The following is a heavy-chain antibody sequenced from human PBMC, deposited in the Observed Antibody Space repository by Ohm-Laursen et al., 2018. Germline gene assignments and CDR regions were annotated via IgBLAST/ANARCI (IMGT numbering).Heavy chain of an antibody. CDR3: ARGIPRATLDP. V-gene: IGHV4-59*01. CDR2: IYYTGST. Sequence: TLSLTCTVSGGSISSYYWSWIRQPPGKGLEWIGYIYYTGSTNYKPALKSRVTMSVDTSKNQFSLKLSSVTAADTAVYYCARGIPRATLDPWGQGTLVTVSS. CDR1: GGSISSYY. J-gene: IGHJ5*02. D-gene: IGHD5-12*01.